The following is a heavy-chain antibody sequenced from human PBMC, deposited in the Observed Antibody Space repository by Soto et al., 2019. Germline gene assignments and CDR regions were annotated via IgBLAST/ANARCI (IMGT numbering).Heavy chain of an antibody. V-gene: IGHV3-9*01. CDR3: AKDPGGWGSGIDY. Sequence: GGSLRLSCAASGFTFDDYAMHWVRQAPGKGLEWVSGISWNSGSIGYADSVKGRFTISRDNAKNSLYLQMNSLRAGDTALYYCAKDPGGWGSGIDYWGQGTLVTVSS. CDR2: ISWNSGSI. CDR1: GFTFDDYA. D-gene: IGHD3-16*01. J-gene: IGHJ4*02.